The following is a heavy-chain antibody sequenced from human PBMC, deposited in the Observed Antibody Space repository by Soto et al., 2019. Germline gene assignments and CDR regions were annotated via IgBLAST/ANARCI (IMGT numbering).Heavy chain of an antibody. CDR2: IIPIYSTA. Sequence: SSVKVSCKASVCTLSSYAISWVRQAPGQGLEWMGGIIPIYSTANYAQKFQGRVTITADETTSTAYMELSSLRTEDTAVYYCAGDRKSIAARGWYYYCGMDVWGQGTTVTVSS. CDR1: VCTLSSYA. J-gene: IGHJ6*02. CDR3: AGDRKSIAARGWYYYCGMDV. V-gene: IGHV1-69*13. D-gene: IGHD6-6*01.